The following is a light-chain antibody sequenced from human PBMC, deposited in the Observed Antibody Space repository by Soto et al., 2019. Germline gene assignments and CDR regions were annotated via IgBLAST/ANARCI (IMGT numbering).Light chain of an antibody. J-gene: IGKJ1*01. CDR3: QQYGSSPRT. V-gene: IGKV3-20*01. CDR2: GAS. Sequence: EIVLTQSPGTLSLSPPERATLXWRTSQSVSSSYLAWYQQKPGQAPRLLIYGASSRATGIPDRFSGSGSGTDFTLTISRLEPEDFAVYYCQQYGSSPRTFGQGTKVDIK. CDR1: QSVSSSY.